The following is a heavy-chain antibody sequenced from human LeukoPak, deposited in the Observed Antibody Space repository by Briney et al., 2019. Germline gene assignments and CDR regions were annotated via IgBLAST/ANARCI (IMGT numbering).Heavy chain of an antibody. Sequence: PSETLSLTCSVSGGSISSYYWSWIRQPPGEGLEWIGYIYYSGSTNYNSSLKSRVTISVDTSKNQFSLKLSSVTAADTAVYYCARAFGDSYYFDYWGQGTLVTVSS. CDR2: IYYSGST. CDR1: GGSISSYY. D-gene: IGHD4-17*01. CDR3: ARAFGDSYYFDY. V-gene: IGHV4-59*01. J-gene: IGHJ4*02.